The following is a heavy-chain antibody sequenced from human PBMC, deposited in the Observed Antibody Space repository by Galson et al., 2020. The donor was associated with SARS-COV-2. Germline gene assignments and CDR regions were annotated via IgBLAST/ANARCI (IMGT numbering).Heavy chain of an antibody. CDR1: GFTFDDYG. Sequence: GGSLRLSCAASGFTFDDYGMSWVRQAPGKGLEWVSGINWNGGSTGYADSVKGRFTISRDNAKNSLYLQMNSLRAEDTALYYCARDEKGSLYSCGYNWYFGLWGRGTLVTVSS. D-gene: IGHD5-18*01. V-gene: IGHV3-20*04. CDR2: INWNGGST. J-gene: IGHJ2*01. CDR3: ARDEKGSLYSCGYNWYFGL.